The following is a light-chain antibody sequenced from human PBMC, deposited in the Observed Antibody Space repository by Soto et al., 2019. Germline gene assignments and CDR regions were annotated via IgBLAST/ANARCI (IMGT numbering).Light chain of an antibody. Sequence: NELTQSPSSLSASVGDRVTITCQASHDIRNDLNWYQQKSGKAPKLLIHDASTLEAGVPSRFSGSGSGTDFTITISGLQPEDVATYYCQQYDNLPLTVGGGTKVEI. J-gene: IGKJ4*01. V-gene: IGKV1-33*01. CDR2: DAS. CDR1: HDIRND. CDR3: QQYDNLPLT.